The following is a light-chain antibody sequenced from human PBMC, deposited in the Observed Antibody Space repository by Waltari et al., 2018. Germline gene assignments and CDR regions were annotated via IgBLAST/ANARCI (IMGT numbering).Light chain of an antibody. Sequence: EIVLTQSPATLSLSPGEVATFPCRASQSVSSYLAWYQQKPGQAPRLLIYDASNRATGIPARFSGSGSGTDFTLTISRLEPEDFAVYYCQQRSNWPPTFGQGTKVEIK. CDR1: QSVSSY. J-gene: IGKJ1*01. CDR2: DAS. V-gene: IGKV3-11*01. CDR3: QQRSNWPPT.